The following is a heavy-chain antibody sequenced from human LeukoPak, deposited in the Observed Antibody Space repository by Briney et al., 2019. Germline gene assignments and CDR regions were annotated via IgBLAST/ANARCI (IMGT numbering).Heavy chain of an antibody. V-gene: IGHV1-24*01. Sequence: ASVKVSCKVSGYTLTELSMHWVRQAPGKGLEWMGGFDPEDGETIYAQKLQGKVTMTEDTSTDTAYMELSSLRSEDTAVYYCATRRYVWGSYRWDFDYWGQGTLVTVSS. CDR2: FDPEDGET. D-gene: IGHD3-16*02. CDR1: GYTLTELS. J-gene: IGHJ4*01. CDR3: ATRRYVWGSYRWDFDY.